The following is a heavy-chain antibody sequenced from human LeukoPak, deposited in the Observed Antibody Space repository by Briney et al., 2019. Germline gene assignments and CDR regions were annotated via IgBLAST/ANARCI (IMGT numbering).Heavy chain of an antibody. CDR3: ARGSLVLRYFDWPSRRGYYFDY. CDR2: INHSGST. Sequence: PSETLSLTCAVYGGSFSGYYWSWIRQPPGKGLEWIGEINHSGSTNYNPSLKSRVTISVDTSKNQFSLKLSSVTAADTAVYYCARGSLVLRYFDWPSRRGYYFDYWGQGTLVTVSS. V-gene: IGHV4-34*01. J-gene: IGHJ4*02. D-gene: IGHD3-9*01. CDR1: GGSFSGYY.